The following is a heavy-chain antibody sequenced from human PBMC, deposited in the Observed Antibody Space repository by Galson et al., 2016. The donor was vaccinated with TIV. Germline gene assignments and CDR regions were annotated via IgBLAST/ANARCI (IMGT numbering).Heavy chain of an antibody. Sequence: SLRLSCAASGFTSGPYWMNWVRQAPGKGLEWVAIIKEDGSDIDYVDSVKGRLTISRDAASDSVYLQMNSLRAEDTAVYYCARGSGWTHDYWGQGTLVTVSS. D-gene: IGHD6-19*01. CDR3: ARGSGWTHDY. CDR1: GFTSGPYW. CDR2: IKEDGSDI. J-gene: IGHJ4*02. V-gene: IGHV3-7*04.